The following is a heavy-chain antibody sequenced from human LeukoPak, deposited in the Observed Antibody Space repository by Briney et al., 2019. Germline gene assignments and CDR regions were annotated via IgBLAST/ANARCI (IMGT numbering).Heavy chain of an antibody. V-gene: IGHV3-7*01. Sequence: SGGSLRLSCAASGFTFSDFWMSWVRQAPGKGLEWVANIKQDGSKQYYLDSVKGRFTISRDNAKNSLYLQMNSLRAEDTAVYYCARGKYSSGYWGQGTLVTVSS. CDR1: GFTFSDFW. CDR3: ARGKYSSGY. J-gene: IGHJ4*02. D-gene: IGHD5-18*01. CDR2: IKQDGSKQ.